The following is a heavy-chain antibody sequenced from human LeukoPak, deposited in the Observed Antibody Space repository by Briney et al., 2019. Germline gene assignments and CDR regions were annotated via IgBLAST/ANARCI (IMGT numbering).Heavy chain of an antibody. V-gene: IGHV5-51*01. CDR2: IYPGDSDT. J-gene: IGHJ4*02. CDR3: ARQLIGSYYYDSSGLDY. Sequence: PGESLKISCKGSGYSFTSYWIGWVRQMPGKGLEWMGIIYPGDSDTRYSPPFQGQVTISADKSISTAYLQWSSLKASDTAMYYCARQLIGSYYYDSSGLDYWGQGTLVTVSS. D-gene: IGHD3-22*01. CDR1: GYSFTSYW.